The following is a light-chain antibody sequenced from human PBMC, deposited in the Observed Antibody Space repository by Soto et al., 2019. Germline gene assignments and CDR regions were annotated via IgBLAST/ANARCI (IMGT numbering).Light chain of an antibody. CDR1: QGISSY. J-gene: IGKJ3*01. CDR3: QQLNSYPLA. CDR2: AAS. Sequence: DIQLNQSPSFLSASVGDRVTITCRASQGISSYLAWYQQKPGKAPKLLIYAASTLQSEVPSRFSGSGSGTEFTLTISSLQPEDFATYYCQQLNSYPLAIGPGTNVDIK. V-gene: IGKV1-9*01.